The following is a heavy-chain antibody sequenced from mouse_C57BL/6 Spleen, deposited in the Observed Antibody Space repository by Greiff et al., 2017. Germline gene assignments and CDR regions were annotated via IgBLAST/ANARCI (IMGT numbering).Heavy chain of an antibody. CDR1: GFTFSDYG. D-gene: IGHD2-4*01. CDR2: ISSGSSTI. J-gene: IGHJ2*01. V-gene: IGHV5-17*01. Sequence: EVKLMESGGGLVKPGGSLKLSCAASGFTFSDYGMHWVRQAPEKGLEWVAYISSGSSTIYYADTVKGRFTISRDNAKNTLFLQMTSLRSEDTAMYYFARNYDYDGYFDYWGQGTTLTVSS. CDR3: ARNYDYDGYFDY.